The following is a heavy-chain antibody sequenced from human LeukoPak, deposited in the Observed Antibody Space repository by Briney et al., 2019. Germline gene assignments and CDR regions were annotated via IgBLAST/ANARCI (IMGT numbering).Heavy chain of an antibody. D-gene: IGHD6-13*01. CDR1: GGSISSATYY. CDR2: MYYGGRT. Sequence: SETLSLTCSVSGGSISSATYYWGWVRQPSGEGLEWIGSMYYGGRTYYNPSLKSRLTISVDTSRNQFSLRLTSVTAADTAIYFRARHKIAATADNWFDPWGQGTRVTVS. J-gene: IGHJ5*02. CDR3: ARHKIAATADNWFDP. V-gene: IGHV4-39*01.